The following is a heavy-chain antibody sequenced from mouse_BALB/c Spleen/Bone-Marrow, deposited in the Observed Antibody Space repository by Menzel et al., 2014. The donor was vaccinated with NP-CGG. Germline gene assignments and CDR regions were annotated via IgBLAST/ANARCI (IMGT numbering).Heavy chain of an antibody. CDR3: ARRVYYDYYAMDY. CDR1: GYAFTSYN. Sequence: VQLQQPGPELVKPGASVKVSCKASGYAFTSYNMYWVKQSHGKSLEWIGYIDPYSGGTSYNQKFKGKATLTVDKSSSTAYMHLNSLTSVDSAVYYCARRVYYDYYAMDYWGQGTSVTVSS. CDR2: IDPYSGGT. J-gene: IGHJ4*01. V-gene: IGHV1S135*01. D-gene: IGHD1-1*01.